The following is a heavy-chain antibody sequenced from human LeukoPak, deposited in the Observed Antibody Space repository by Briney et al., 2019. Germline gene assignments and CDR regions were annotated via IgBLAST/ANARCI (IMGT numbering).Heavy chain of an antibody. V-gene: IGHV3-23*01. Sequence: GGSLRLSCAASGFTFSSYAMSWVRQAPGKGLEWVSVIRGSGGSTYYADSVKGRFTISRDNSKNTLYLQMNSLRAEDTAVYYCATDMAPHGYFGFDYWGQGTLVTVSS. D-gene: IGHD3-9*01. CDR1: GFTFSSYA. CDR3: ATDMAPHGYFGFDY. CDR2: IRGSGGST. J-gene: IGHJ4*02.